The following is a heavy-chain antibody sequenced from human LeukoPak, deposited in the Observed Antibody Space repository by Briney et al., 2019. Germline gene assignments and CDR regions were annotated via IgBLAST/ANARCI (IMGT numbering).Heavy chain of an antibody. D-gene: IGHD2/OR15-2a*01. CDR3: ARHRSNWFDP. Sequence: PSETLSLTCTVSGGSISSYYWSWIRQPPGKGLEWIGYIYYSGSTNYNPSLKSRVTISVDTSKNQFSLKLSSVTAADTAVYYCARHRSNWFDPWGQGTLVTVSS. CDR2: IYYSGST. CDR1: GGSISSYY. V-gene: IGHV4-59*08. J-gene: IGHJ5*02.